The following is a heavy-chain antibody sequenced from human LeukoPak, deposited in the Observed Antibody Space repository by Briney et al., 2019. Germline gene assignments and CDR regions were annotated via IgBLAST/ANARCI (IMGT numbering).Heavy chain of an antibody. CDR1: AFTFSTTW. J-gene: IGHJ6*02. Sequence: GGSLRLSCAASAFTFSTTWMHWVRQAPGKGLVWVAAISDGGGSTYYADSVKGRFTISRDNSKNTLYLQMNSLRAEDTAVYYCAKSMRYYGSGSYYIDSEYYYYGMDVWGQGTTVTVS. CDR3: AKSMRYYGSGSYYIDSEYYYYGMDV. V-gene: IGHV3-23*01. CDR2: ISDGGGST. D-gene: IGHD3-10*01.